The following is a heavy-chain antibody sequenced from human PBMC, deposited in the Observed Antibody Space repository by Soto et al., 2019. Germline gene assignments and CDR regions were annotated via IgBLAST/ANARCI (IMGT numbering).Heavy chain of an antibody. J-gene: IGHJ6*02. D-gene: IGHD2-21*02. V-gene: IGHV1-69*01. CDR1: GGTLSSYA. CDR2: SIPIFGTA. CDR3: ARNCGGDCYSYYCYGMDV. Sequence: QVQLVQSGAEVKKPGSSVKVSCKASGGTLSSYAISWVRQAPRQGLEWMGGSIPIFGTANYAQKFQGRVTITADESTSTAYRELSSLRSEDTAVYYCARNCGGDCYSYYCYGMDVWGQGTTVTVSS.